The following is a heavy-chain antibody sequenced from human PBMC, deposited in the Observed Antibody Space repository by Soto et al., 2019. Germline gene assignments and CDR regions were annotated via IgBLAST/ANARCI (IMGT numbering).Heavy chain of an antibody. J-gene: IGHJ6*02. Sequence: ASVKVSCKASGYTFSGYYIHWLRQAPGQGLEWMGWINPNSGGTNYAQKFQGRVTVTRDTSKNQFSLNLRSVTAADTAVYYCARQLEGQQLVKYQYYYGMDVWGQGITVTVSS. D-gene: IGHD6-13*01. CDR1: GYTFSGYY. CDR3: ARQLEGQQLVKYQYYYGMDV. CDR2: INPNSGGT. V-gene: IGHV1-2*02.